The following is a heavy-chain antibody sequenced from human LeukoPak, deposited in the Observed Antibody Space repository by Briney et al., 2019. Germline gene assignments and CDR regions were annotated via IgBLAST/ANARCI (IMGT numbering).Heavy chain of an antibody. CDR1: GYTFTCYY. Sequence: ASVKVSCKASGYTFTCYYMHWVRQAPGQGLEWMGWINPNSGGTNYAQKFQGRVTMTRDTSISTAYMELSRLRSDDTAVYYCARDLYNWNDEGYFDYWGQGTLVTVSS. CDR3: ARDLYNWNDEGYFDY. J-gene: IGHJ4*02. V-gene: IGHV1-2*02. D-gene: IGHD1-1*01. CDR2: INPNSGGT.